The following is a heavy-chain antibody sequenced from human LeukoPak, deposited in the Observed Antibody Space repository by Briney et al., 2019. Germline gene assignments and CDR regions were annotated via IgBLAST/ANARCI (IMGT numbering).Heavy chain of an antibody. CDR3: ARRLIQFGRLWYFDL. D-gene: IGHD5-24*01. Sequence: SETLSLTCTVLSGGSISSYYWSWIRQSPGKGLEWIGYIYYSGSTNYNPSLKSRVTISVDTSKNQFSLRLSSVTAADTAVYYCARRLIQFGRLWYFDLWGRGTLVTVSS. CDR1: GGSISSYY. J-gene: IGHJ2*01. V-gene: IGHV4-59*01. CDR2: IYYSGST.